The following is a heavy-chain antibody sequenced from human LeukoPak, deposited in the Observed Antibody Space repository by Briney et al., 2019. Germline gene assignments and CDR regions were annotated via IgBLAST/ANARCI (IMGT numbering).Heavy chain of an antibody. Sequence: SETLSLTCTVSGGSISSYYWSWIRQPAGKGLEWIGRIYTSGSTNYNPSLKSRVTISVDTSKNQFSLKLSSVTAADTAVFFCARHEGRQLWLPNHWGQGTLVTVSS. CDR1: GGSISSYY. CDR3: ARHEGRQLWLPNH. J-gene: IGHJ4*02. D-gene: IGHD5-18*01. CDR2: IYTSGST. V-gene: IGHV4-4*07.